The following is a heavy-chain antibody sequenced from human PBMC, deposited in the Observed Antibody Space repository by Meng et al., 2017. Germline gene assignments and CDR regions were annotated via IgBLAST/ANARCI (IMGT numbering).Heavy chain of an antibody. J-gene: IGHJ5*02. CDR2: IYHSGST. CDR3: ARDHFRYCSGCSCYLLPHNKYNWFDP. D-gene: IGHD2-15*01. CDR1: GYSISSGYY. V-gene: IGHV4-38-2*02. Sequence: SETLSLTCTVSGYSISSGYYWGWIRQPPGKGLEWIRSIYHSGSTYYNHSLKSRVTISVDTSKNQFSLKLSSVTAADTAVYYCARDHFRYCSGCSCYLLPHNKYNWFDPWGQGTLVTVSS.